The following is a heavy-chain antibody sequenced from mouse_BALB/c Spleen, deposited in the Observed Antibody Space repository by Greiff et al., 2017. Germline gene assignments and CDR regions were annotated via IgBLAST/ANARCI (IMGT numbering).Heavy chain of an antibody. J-gene: IGHJ2*01. V-gene: IGHV1S81*02. D-gene: IGHD2-14*01. CDR2: INPSNGGT. Sequence: QVQLQQPGAELVKPGASVKLSCKASGYTFTSYYMYWVKQRPGQGLEWIGGINPSNGGTNFNEKFKSKATLTVDKSSSTAYMQLSSLTSEDSAVYYCTRGVVDSNRYDDAFDNGGKGTTLPVSS. CDR1: GYTFTSYY. CDR3: TRGVVDSNRYDDAFDN.